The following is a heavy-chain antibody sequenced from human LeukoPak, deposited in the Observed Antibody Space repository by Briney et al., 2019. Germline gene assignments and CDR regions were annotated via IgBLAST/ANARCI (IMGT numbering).Heavy chain of an antibody. CDR1: GGSISSYY. CDR2: IYYSGST. Sequence: SETLSLTCTVSGGSISSYYWSWIRQPPGKGLEWIGYIYYSGSTNYNPSLKSRVTISVDTSKNQFSLKLSSVTAADTAVYYCARHYYDILTGYTAFDYWGQGTLVTVSS. V-gene: IGHV4-59*08. CDR3: ARHYYDILTGYTAFDY. J-gene: IGHJ4*02. D-gene: IGHD3-9*01.